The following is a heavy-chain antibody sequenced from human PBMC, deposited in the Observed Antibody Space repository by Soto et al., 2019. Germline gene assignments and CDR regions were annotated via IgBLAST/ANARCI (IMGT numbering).Heavy chain of an antibody. CDR2: ISTYSGDT. Sequence: QVHLVQSGVEVTTPGASVKVSCQASGYTFFTYDISWVRQAPGQGLEWMGWISTYSGDTKYAQKFQGRVTMTTDTSTTTAYLELRSLRSDDTAGYYCARHHGPTTSENWFDPCGQGTLVTVSS. D-gene: IGHD5-12*01. CDR1: GYTFFTYD. CDR3: ARHHGPTTSENWFDP. V-gene: IGHV1-18*01. J-gene: IGHJ5*02.